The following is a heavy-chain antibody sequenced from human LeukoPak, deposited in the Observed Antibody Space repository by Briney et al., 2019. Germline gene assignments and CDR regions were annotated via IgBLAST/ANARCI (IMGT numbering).Heavy chain of an antibody. CDR2: IYYSGST. V-gene: IGHV4-31*03. J-gene: IGHJ2*01. CDR3: ARGPHYDILTGYNWYFDL. Sequence: SQTLSLTSIVSGGSISSGGYYWSWIRQHPGKGLEWIGYIYYSGSTYYNPSLKSRVTISVDTSKNQFSLKLSSVTAADTAVYYCARGPHYDILTGYNWYFDLWGRGTLVTVSS. D-gene: IGHD3-9*01. CDR1: GGSISSGGYY.